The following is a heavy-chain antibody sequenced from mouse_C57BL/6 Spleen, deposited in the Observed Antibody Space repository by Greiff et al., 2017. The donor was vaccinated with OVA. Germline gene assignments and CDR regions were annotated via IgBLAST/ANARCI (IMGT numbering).Heavy chain of an antibody. Sequence: EVKLVESGGGLVKPGGSLKLSCAASGFTFSDYGMHWVRQAPEKGLEWVAYISSGSSTIYYADTVKGRFTISRDNAKNTLFLQMTSLRSEDTAMYYCARNYYGSSLSYFDYWGQGTTLTVSS. CDR3: ARNYYGSSLSYFDY. J-gene: IGHJ2*01. CDR2: ISSGSSTI. V-gene: IGHV5-17*01. CDR1: GFTFSDYG. D-gene: IGHD1-1*01.